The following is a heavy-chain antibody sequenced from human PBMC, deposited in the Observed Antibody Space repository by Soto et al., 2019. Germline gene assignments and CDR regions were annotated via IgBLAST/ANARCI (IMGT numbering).Heavy chain of an antibody. CDR3: ARDYVGYCSGGSRYSLVGATFAFDI. CDR1: GFTFSSYA. D-gene: IGHD2-15*01. CDR2: ISYDGSNK. Sequence: GGSLRLSCAASGFTFSSYAMHWARQAPGKGLEWVAVISYDGSNKYYADSVKGRFTISRDNSKNTLYLQMNSLRAEDTAVYYCARDYVGYCSGGSRYSLVGATFAFDIWGQGTMVTVSS. J-gene: IGHJ3*02. V-gene: IGHV3-30-3*01.